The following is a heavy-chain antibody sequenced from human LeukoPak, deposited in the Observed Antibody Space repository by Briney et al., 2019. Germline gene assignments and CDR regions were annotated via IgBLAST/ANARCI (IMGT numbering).Heavy chain of an antibody. V-gene: IGHV3-21*01. Sequence: GGSLRLSCAASGYTFSNDWMSWVRQAPGKGLEWVSSISSSSSYIYYADSVKGRFTISRDNAKNSLYLQMNSLRAEDTAVYYCARDKVWGQGTLVTVSS. CDR3: ARDKV. CDR1: GYTFSNDW. J-gene: IGHJ4*02. CDR2: ISSSSSYI.